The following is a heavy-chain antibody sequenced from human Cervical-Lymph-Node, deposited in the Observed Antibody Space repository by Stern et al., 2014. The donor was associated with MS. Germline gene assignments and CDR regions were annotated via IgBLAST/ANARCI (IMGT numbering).Heavy chain of an antibody. J-gene: IGHJ6*02. D-gene: IGHD4-23*01. Sequence: EVQLVESGGGLVQPGGSLRLSCAASGFNFSSDWMTWVRQAPGKGLEWVADIKQDGSEKNYVDSVEGRFTTTRDNDKNSLLLQMNSLRAEDTAKYYCARGGGNGMDAWGQGTTVTVSS. CDR2: IKQDGSEK. V-gene: IGHV3-7*03. CDR3: ARGGGNGMDA. CDR1: GFNFSSDW.